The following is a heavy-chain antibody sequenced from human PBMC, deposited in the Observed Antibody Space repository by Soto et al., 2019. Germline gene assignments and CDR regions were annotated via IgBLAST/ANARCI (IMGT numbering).Heavy chain of an antibody. V-gene: IGHV4-59*01. CDR2: IYYSGST. Sequence: QVRLQESGPGLVKPSETLSLTCTVSGGSISSYYWSWIRQPPGKGLEWIGYIYYSGSTNYNPSLKSRVTISVDTSKNQFSLKLSSVTAADTAVYYCARGVPYWGSYNNYYYYYMDVWGKGTTVTVSS. CDR3: ARGVPYWGSYNNYYYYYMDV. CDR1: GGSISSYY. J-gene: IGHJ6*03. D-gene: IGHD3-16*01.